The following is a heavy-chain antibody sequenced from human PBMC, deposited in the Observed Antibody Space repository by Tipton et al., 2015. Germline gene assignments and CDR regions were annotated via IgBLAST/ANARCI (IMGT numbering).Heavy chain of an antibody. V-gene: IGHV4-38-2*01. CDR3: ATGRSIAARPFDY. D-gene: IGHD6-6*01. CDR1: AYSISSDYY. J-gene: IGHJ4*02. Sequence: LRLSCAVSAYSISSDYYWGWIRQPPGKGLEWIGSISHSGNTYYNPSLKSRVTISVDTSKNQPSLKLSSVTAADTAVYYCATGRSIAARPFDYWGQGTLVTVSS. CDR2: ISHSGNT.